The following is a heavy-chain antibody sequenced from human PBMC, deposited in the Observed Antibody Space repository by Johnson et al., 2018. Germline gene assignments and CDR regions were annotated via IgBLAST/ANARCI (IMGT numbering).Heavy chain of an antibody. J-gene: IGHJ6*02. CDR3: ARLLLSSRGVDV. V-gene: IGHV4-59*01. CDR2: VYYTGRN. Sequence: QVQLQESGPGLVRPSETLSLRCTVSGGSISSYYWSWIRQSPGKGLEWIGYVYYTGRNNYNPSLKSRVTISVDRSKNQFYLKLRSVTASDTAVYYCARLLLSSRGVDVWGQGTTVTVSS. D-gene: IGHD2-15*01. CDR1: GGSISSYY.